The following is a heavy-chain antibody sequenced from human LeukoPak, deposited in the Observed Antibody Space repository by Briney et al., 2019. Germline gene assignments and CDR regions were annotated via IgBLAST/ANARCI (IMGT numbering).Heavy chain of an antibody. CDR2: IYYSGST. CDR3: ARAVSGFSGGNWFDP. D-gene: IGHD1-26*01. J-gene: IGHJ5*02. V-gene: IGHV4-30-4*01. Sequence: PSETLSLTCTVSGGSISSYYWSWIRQPPGKGLEWIGYIYYSGSTYYNPSLKSRVTISVDTSKNQFSLKLSSVTAADTAVYYCARAVSGFSGGNWFDPWGQGTLVTVSS. CDR1: GGSISSYY.